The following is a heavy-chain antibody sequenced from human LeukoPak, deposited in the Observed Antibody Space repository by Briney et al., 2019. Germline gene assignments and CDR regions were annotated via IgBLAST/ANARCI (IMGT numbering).Heavy chain of an antibody. CDR1: GGSFSGYY. J-gene: IGHJ6*03. CDR3: ATSRVHCSGGSCPSYYYMDV. Sequence: SETLSLTCAVYGGSFSGYYWSWIPQPPGKGLEWIGEIIHSGSTNYNPSLKSRVTISVDTSKNQFSLKLSSVTAADTAVYYCATSRVHCSGGSCPSYYYMDVWGKGTTVTVSS. V-gene: IGHV4-34*12. D-gene: IGHD2-15*01. CDR2: IIHSGST.